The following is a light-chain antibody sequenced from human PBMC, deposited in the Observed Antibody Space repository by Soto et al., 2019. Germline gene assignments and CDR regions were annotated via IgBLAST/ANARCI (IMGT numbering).Light chain of an antibody. CDR3: EQYNNWPIT. V-gene: IGKV3-15*01. CDR2: GAS. J-gene: IGKJ5*01. CDR1: QSVGNY. Sequence: EIVLTQSPATLSLSPWERATLSCRASQSVGNYLAWYQLKPGQAPRLLIYGASTRATGLPARFSGSGSGTEFTLTISSLQSEDFAVYYCEQYNNWPITFGQGTRLEIK.